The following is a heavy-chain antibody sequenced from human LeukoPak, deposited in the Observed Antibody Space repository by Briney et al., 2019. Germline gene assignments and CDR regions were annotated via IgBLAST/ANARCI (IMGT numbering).Heavy chain of an antibody. CDR1: GFTFNMIW. Sequence: GGSLRLSCAASGFTFNMIWMSWVRHPPGKGLEWVANIKEDGTKKYYVDSVKGRFTISRDNAENSLYLQMNSLRAEDTAVYYCARDAAGYDPWGQGTLVTVSS. CDR2: IKEDGTKK. J-gene: IGHJ5*02. D-gene: IGHD6-13*01. V-gene: IGHV3-7*01. CDR3: ARDAAGYDP.